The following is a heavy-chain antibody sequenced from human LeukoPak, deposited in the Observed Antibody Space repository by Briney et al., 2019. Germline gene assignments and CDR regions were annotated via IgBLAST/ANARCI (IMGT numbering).Heavy chain of an antibody. V-gene: IGHV3-23*01. CDR1: GFTFSSYA. CDR3: ARAKFSSNWYYFDY. CDR2: ISGSGGST. Sequence: GGSLRLSCAASGFTFSSYAMSWVRQAPGKGLEWVSAISGSGGSTYYADSVKGRFTISRDNSKNTLYLQMNSLRAEDTAVYYCARAKFSSNWYYFDYWGQGTLVTVSS. D-gene: IGHD6-13*01. J-gene: IGHJ4*02.